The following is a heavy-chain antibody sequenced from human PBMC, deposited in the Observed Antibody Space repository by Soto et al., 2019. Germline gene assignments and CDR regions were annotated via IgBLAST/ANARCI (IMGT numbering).Heavy chain of an antibody. J-gene: IGHJ6*04. CDR3: PRAPSYDSTGPPWVYYYGMDA. CDR1: GVNFNTFG. Sequence: PGVSLRLSCAVSGVNFNTFGMHWVRQGPGKGLEWVAVIWFDGTNKYYADSVKGRFTISRDISKSTLYLQMNKLRAEDTAVYYCPRAPSYDSTGPPWVYYYGMDAWRKGPTVTVAS. CDR2: IWFDGTNK. D-gene: IGHD3-10*01. V-gene: IGHV3-33*01.